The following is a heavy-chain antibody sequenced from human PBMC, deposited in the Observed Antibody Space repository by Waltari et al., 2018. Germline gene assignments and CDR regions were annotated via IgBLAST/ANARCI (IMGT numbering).Heavy chain of an antibody. Sequence: EVQLVESGGGLVQPGRSLRLSCAASGFTFDDYALHWVRQAPGKGLEWVSGISWNSGSIGYADSVKGRFTISRDNAKNSLYLQMNSLRAEDTALYYCAKDPHSSSWYYFDYWGQGTLVTVSS. CDR3: AKDPHSSSWYYFDY. V-gene: IGHV3-9*01. J-gene: IGHJ4*02. D-gene: IGHD6-13*01. CDR1: GFTFDDYA. CDR2: ISWNSGSI.